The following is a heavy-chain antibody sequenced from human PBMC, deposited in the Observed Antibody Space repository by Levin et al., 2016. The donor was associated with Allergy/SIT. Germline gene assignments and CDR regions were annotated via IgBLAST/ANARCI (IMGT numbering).Heavy chain of an antibody. D-gene: IGHD3-10*01. V-gene: IGHV1-18*01. CDR1: GYTFTSYG. J-gene: IGHJ6*02. CDR3: ARDEVTMVRGVIISPADRGNYYYGMDV. Sequence: ASVKVSCKASGYTFTSYGISWVRQAPGQGLEWMGWISAYNGNTNYAQKLQGRVTMTTDTSTSTAYMELRSLRSDDTAVYYCARDEVTMVRGVIISPADRGNYYYGMDVWGQGTTVTVSS. CDR2: ISAYNGNT.